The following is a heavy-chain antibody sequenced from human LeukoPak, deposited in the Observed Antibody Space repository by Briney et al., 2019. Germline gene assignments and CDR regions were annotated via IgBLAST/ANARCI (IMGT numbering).Heavy chain of an antibody. J-gene: IGHJ4*02. CDR2: INHSGST. Sequence: SETLSLTCAVYGGSFSGYYWSWIRQPPGKGLEWIGEINHSGSTDYNPSLKSRVTISVDTSKNQFSLKLSSVTAADTAVYYCARGRAVFDYWGQGTLVTVSS. CDR1: GGSFSGYY. CDR3: ARGRAVFDY. V-gene: IGHV4-34*01.